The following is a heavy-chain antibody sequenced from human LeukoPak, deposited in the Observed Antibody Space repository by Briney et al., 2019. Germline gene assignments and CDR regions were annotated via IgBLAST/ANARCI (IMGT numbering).Heavy chain of an antibody. CDR3: ATADKWEPLDY. CDR2: FDPEDGES. J-gene: IGHJ4*02. D-gene: IGHD1-26*01. V-gene: IGHV1-24*01. CDR1: GASLSETS. Sequence: ASVKVSCKVSGASLSETSIHWVRQAPGQCLEWMGGFDPEDGESIFAQRFQGRFSMIEDTSTDTAYMELRSLRPEDTAVYYCATADKWEPLDYWGQGTLVTVSS.